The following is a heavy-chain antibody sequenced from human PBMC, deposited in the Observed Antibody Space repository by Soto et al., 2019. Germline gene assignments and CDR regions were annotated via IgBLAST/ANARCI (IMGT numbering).Heavy chain of an antibody. Sequence: ASVKVPCKASGYTFTSYDINWVRQATGQGLEWMGWMNPNSGNTGYAQKFQGRVTMTRNTSISTAYMELSSLRSEDTAVYYCATRDYGVLKGYFDYWGQGTLVTVSS. CDR3: ATRDYGVLKGYFDY. V-gene: IGHV1-8*01. J-gene: IGHJ4*02. CDR1: GYTFTSYD. D-gene: IGHD4-17*01. CDR2: MNPNSGNT.